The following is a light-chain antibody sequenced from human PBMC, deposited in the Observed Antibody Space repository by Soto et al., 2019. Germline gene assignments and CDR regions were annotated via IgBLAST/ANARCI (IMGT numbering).Light chain of an antibody. CDR2: GVS. Sequence: DIQLTQSPSFLSASVGDRVTITCRASQRISSYLNWYQQKPGKAPKLLISGVSTLETGVPSRFSGSGSGSDFTLTISSLQPDDFATSYCLQIHTFPRTFGQGTKLEIK. J-gene: IGKJ2*01. V-gene: IGKV1-9*01. CDR3: LQIHTFPRT. CDR1: QRISSY.